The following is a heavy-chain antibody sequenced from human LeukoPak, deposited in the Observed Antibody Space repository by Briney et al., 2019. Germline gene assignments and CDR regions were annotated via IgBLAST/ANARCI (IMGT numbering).Heavy chain of an antibody. V-gene: IGHV4-59*01. CDR1: GGSISSYY. D-gene: IGHD3-10*01. Sequence: SETLSLTCTVSGGSISSYYWSWIRQPPGKGLEWIGYIYYSGSTNYNPSLKSRVTISVDTSKNQFSLKLSSVTAADTAVYYCASRYYGSGSYHPFDYWGQGTLVTVSS. CDR3: ASRYYGSGSYHPFDY. J-gene: IGHJ4*02. CDR2: IYYSGST.